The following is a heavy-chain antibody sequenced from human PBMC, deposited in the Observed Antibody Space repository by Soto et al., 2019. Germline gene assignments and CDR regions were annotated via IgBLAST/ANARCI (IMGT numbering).Heavy chain of an antibody. Sequence: PGDSLKISCKGSGYSFAGYWITWVRQKPGKGLEWMGRIDPSDSQTYYSPSFRGHVTISATKSITTVFLQWSSLRASDTAMYYCARQIYDSDTGPNFQYYFDSWGQGTTVTVYS. D-gene: IGHD3-22*01. CDR2: IDPSDSQT. CDR3: ARQIYDSDTGPNFQYYFDS. CDR1: GYSFAGYW. V-gene: IGHV5-10-1*01. J-gene: IGHJ4*02.